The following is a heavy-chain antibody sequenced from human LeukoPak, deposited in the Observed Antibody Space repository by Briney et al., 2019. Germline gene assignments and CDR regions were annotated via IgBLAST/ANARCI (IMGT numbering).Heavy chain of an antibody. D-gene: IGHD2-21*02. V-gene: IGHV3-30*02. CDR2: IRYDGSNK. CDR3: ASREVTYDHAFDI. J-gene: IGHJ3*02. Sequence: PGGSLRLSCAASGFTFSSYGMHWVRQAPGKGLEWVAFIRYDGSNKYYADSVKGRFTISRDNSKNTLYLQMNSLRAEDTAVYYCASREVTYDHAFDIWGQGTMVTVSS. CDR1: GFTFSSYG.